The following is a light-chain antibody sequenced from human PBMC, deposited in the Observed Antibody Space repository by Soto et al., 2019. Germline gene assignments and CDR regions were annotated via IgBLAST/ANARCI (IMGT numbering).Light chain of an antibody. CDR3: QQYNDWPPLT. CDR2: GAS. J-gene: IGKJ4*01. CDR1: QTISSN. V-gene: IGKV3-15*01. Sequence: EVVMTQSPATLSASPGERATLSCRASQTISSNVAWYQQKPGQAPRLLIYGASTRATGIPARFSGSGSGTXXXLTISSLQSEDFAVYYCQQYNDWPPLTFGGGTKVEIK.